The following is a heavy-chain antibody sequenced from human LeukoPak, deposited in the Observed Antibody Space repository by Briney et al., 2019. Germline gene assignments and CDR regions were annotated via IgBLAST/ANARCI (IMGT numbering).Heavy chain of an antibody. Sequence: GGSLRLSCAASGFTLSSLAMHWVRQAPGKGLEWVSSSGTRSGTKYYADSVMVRFTISRDSAMNSVSLQINSLRAEDTAVYYCLLQMTYGELSDPDFRGQGTLVTVSS. J-gene: IGHJ4*02. CDR1: GFTLSSLA. V-gene: IGHV3-21*01. CDR3: LLQMTYGELSDPDF. D-gene: IGHD3-16*02. CDR2: SGTRSGTK.